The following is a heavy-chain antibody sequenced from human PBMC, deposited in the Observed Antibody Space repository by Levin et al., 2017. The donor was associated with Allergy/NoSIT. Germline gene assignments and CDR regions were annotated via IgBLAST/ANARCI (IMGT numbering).Heavy chain of an antibody. J-gene: IGHJ4*02. V-gene: IGHV2-5*02. CDR3: AHSSQYGGYGPYYFDY. D-gene: IGHD5-12*01. CDR1: GFSLSTSGVG. Sequence: SGPTLVKPTETLTLTCSFSGFSLSTSGVGVGWIRQPPGKALEWLALIYWDDDNRYSPSLKSRLTITKDTSKNQVVLTMTNMDPVDTATYYCAHSSQYGGYGPYYFDYCGQGTLVTVSS. CDR2: IYWDDDN.